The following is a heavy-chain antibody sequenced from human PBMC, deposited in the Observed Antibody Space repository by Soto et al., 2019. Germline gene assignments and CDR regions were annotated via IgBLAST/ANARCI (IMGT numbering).Heavy chain of an antibody. V-gene: IGHV2-26*01. CDR3: ARVTYYYDSSGYYYDPALDY. CDR1: GFSLSNARMG. J-gene: IGHJ4*02. CDR2: IFSNDEK. D-gene: IGHD3-22*01. Sequence: LVNPTETLTLTCTVSGFSLSNARMGVSWIRQPPGKALEWLAHIFSNDEKSYSTSLKSRLTISKDTSKSQVVLTMTNMDPVDTATYYCARVTYYYDSSGYYYDPALDYWGQGTLVTVSS.